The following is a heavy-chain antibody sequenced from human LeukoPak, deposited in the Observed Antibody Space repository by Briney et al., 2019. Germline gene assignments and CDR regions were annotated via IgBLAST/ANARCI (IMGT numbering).Heavy chain of an antibody. CDR2: IYYSGST. CDR3: ARAVAGNVWYFDY. V-gene: IGHV4-39*07. CDR1: GGSTSSSSYY. D-gene: IGHD6-19*01. J-gene: IGHJ4*02. Sequence: PSETLSLTCTVSGGSTSSSSYYWGWIRQPPGRGLEWIGSIYYSGSTYYNPSLKSRVTISVDTSKNQFSLKLSSVTAADTAVYYCARAVAGNVWYFDYWGQGTLVTVSS.